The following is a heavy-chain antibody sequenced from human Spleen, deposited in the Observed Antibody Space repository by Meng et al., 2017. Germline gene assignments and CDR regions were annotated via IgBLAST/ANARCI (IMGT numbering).Heavy chain of an antibody. CDR2: IYHGGDT. V-gene: IGHV4/OR15-8*02. D-gene: IGHD6-19*01. J-gene: IGHJ4*02. CDR1: GGSISSIDW. Sequence: QVQLQESGPGLVKPSGTLSLPCVVSGGSISSIDWWSWVRQLPGKGLEWIGEIYHGGDTNYNPSLKSRVTIAIDRSKNQFSLKLSSVTAADTAVYYCASWIYSCGWQWGQGTLVTVSS. CDR3: ASWIYSCGWQ.